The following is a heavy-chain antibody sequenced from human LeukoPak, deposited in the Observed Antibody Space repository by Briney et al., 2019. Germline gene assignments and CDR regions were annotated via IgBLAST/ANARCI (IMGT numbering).Heavy chain of an antibody. Sequence: KPSETLSLTCAVYGGSFSGYYWSWIRQPPGKGLEWIGEINHSGSTNYNPSLKSRVTISVDTSKNQFSLKLSSVTAADTAVYYCARDLCGGDCSTLLYWGQGTLVTVS. D-gene: IGHD2-21*02. CDR2: INHSGST. V-gene: IGHV4-34*01. CDR1: GGSFSGYY. CDR3: ARDLCGGDCSTLLY. J-gene: IGHJ4*02.